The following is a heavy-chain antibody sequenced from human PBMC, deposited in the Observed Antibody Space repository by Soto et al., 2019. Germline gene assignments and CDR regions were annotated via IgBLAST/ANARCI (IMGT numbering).Heavy chain of an antibody. CDR2: IYYSGST. D-gene: IGHD1-1*01. V-gene: IGHV4-31*03. Sequence: PSETLSLTCTVSGGSISSGGYYWSWIRQHPGKGLEWFGYIYYSGSTYYNPSLKSRLTVSVNTSKNHFSLNLNSVTAADTAIYYCARLGTYDGMDVWGQGTTVTVSS. J-gene: IGHJ6*02. CDR3: ARLGTYDGMDV. CDR1: GGSISSGGYY.